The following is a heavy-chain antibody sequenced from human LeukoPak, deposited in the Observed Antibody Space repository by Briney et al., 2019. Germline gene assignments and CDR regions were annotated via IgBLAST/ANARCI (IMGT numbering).Heavy chain of an antibody. Sequence: GGSLRLSCAGYGFTFSHAWMNWVRQAPGKGLEWVGRLKSTADGETTDYAAPVKGRFTISRDDSKSTLYLQMKTEDTAVYYCSTVDGSTGPPFDYWGQGTLVTVSS. CDR1: GFTFSHAW. D-gene: IGHD3-22*01. CDR3: STVDGSTGPPFDY. J-gene: IGHJ4*02. CDR2: LKSTADGETT. V-gene: IGHV3-15*01.